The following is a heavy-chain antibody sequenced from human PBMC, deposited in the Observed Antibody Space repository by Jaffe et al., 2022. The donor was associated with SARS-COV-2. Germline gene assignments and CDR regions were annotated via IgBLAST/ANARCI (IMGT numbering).Heavy chain of an antibody. CDR2: IYYSGST. V-gene: IGHV4-59*01. CDR1: GGSISSYY. J-gene: IGHJ2*01. Sequence: QVQLQESGPGLVKPSETLSLTCTVSGGSISSYYWSWIRQPPGKGLEWIGYIYYSGSTNYNPSLKSRVTISVDTSKNQFSLKLSSVTAADTAVYYCARKPKTELAALHWYFDLWGRGTLVTVSS. CDR3: ARKPKTELAALHWYFDL. D-gene: IGHD6-6*01.